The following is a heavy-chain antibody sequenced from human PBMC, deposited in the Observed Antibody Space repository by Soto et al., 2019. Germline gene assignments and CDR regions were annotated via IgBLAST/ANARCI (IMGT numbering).Heavy chain of an antibody. CDR2: IIPIFGTA. D-gene: IGHD5-18*01. CDR1: GGTFSSYA. V-gene: IGHV1-69*13. Sequence: SVKVSCKASGGTFSSYAISWVRQAPGQGLEWMGGIIPIFGTANYAQKFQGRVTITADESTSTAYMELSSLRSGDTAVYYCARADTAMGRYYYGMDVWGQGTTVTVSS. J-gene: IGHJ6*02. CDR3: ARADTAMGRYYYGMDV.